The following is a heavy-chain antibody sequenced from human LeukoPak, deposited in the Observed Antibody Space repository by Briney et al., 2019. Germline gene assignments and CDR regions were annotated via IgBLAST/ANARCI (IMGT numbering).Heavy chain of an antibody. Sequence: GGSLRLSCAASGFTFSSYWMSWVRQAPGKGLKWVANIKQDGSEKYYVDSVKSRFTISRDNAKNSLYLQMNSLRAEDTAVYYCATPTGYYYDSSGHPIDYWGQGTLVTVSS. CDR3: ATPTGYYYDSSGHPIDY. V-gene: IGHV3-7*01. CDR1: GFTFSSYW. D-gene: IGHD3-22*01. J-gene: IGHJ4*02. CDR2: IKQDGSEK.